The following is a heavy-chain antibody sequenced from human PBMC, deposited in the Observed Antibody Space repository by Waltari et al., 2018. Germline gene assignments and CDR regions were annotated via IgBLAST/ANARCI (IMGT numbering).Heavy chain of an antibody. CDR3: ARGPAGRTPTHFDN. D-gene: IGHD2-2*01. CDR1: GGSLSSHF. J-gene: IGHJ4*02. CDR2: IYYTGTT. Sequence: QVQLQESGPGLVRPSETLSLTCTVSGGSLSSHFWSWIRQPPGKGPGWCGWIYYTGTTNNNPSLRSRLTLSVDTSKNQVSLRLTSVTAADTAVYYCARGPAGRTPTHFDNWGQGTLVTVAS. V-gene: IGHV4-59*11.